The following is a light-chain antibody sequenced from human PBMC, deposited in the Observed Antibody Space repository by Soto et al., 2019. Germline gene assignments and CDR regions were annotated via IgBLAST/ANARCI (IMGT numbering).Light chain of an antibody. CDR2: GNN. CDR3: QSYDSSLSGSV. Sequence: QPVLTQPPSVSGAPGQRVTISCTGSSSNIGAGYDVHWYQQLPGTAPKLLIYGNNNRPSGVPDRISGSRSATSASLAITGLQAEDEADYYCQSYDSSLSGSVFGGGTKVTVL. V-gene: IGLV1-40*01. CDR1: SSNIGAGYD. J-gene: IGLJ3*02.